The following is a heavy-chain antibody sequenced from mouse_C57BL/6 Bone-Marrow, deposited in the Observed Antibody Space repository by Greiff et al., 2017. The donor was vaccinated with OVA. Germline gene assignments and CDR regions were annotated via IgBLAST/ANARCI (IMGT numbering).Heavy chain of an antibody. J-gene: IGHJ2*01. CDR2: ISSGGSYT. Sequence: EVTLLESGGDLVKPGGSLKLSCAASGFTFSSYGMSWVRQTPDKRLEWVATISSGGSYTYYPDSVKGRFTISRDNAKNTLDQQMSSLKSEDTAMYYCAKTGTAYYFDYWGQGTTLTGSS. D-gene: IGHD4-1*01. CDR3: AKTGTAYYFDY. V-gene: IGHV5-6*01. CDR1: GFTFSSYG.